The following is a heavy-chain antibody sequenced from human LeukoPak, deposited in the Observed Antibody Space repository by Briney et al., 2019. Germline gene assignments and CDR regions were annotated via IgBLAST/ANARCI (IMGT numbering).Heavy chain of an antibody. CDR1: GFTFSIYE. Sequence: GRSLRLSCAASGFTFSIYEFHWVRQAPGKGLEWASYISPSGTTIYYTNSVKGRLTISRDSAKNSLYLQMNSLRGEDAAVYYCAREGRPSGAGVVGTYAFDIWGQGTMVTVSS. CDR3: AREGRPSGAGVVGTYAFDI. D-gene: IGHD7-27*01. CDR2: ISPSGTTI. V-gene: IGHV3-48*03. J-gene: IGHJ3*02.